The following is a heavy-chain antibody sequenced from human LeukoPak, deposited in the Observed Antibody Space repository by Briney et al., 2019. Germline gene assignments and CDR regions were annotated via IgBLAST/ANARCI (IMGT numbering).Heavy chain of an antibody. CDR2: IYYSGST. Sequence: SETLSLTCTVSGGSISSYYWSWIRQPPGKGLEWIGYIYYSGSTYYNPSLKSRVTISVDTSKNQFSLKLSSVTAADTAVYYCARDQYYDSSGYPGYFDYWGQGTLVTVSS. CDR3: ARDQYYDSSGYPGYFDY. J-gene: IGHJ4*02. D-gene: IGHD3-22*01. V-gene: IGHV4-59*06. CDR1: GGSISSYY.